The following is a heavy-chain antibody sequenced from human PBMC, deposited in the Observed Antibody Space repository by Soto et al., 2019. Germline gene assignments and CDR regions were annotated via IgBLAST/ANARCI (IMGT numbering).Heavy chain of an antibody. V-gene: IGHV3-23*01. D-gene: IGHD4-17*01. J-gene: IGHJ3*02. CDR1: GLTFSSYA. Sequence: GGSLRLSCAASGLTFSSYAMSWVRQAPGKGLEWVSAISGSGGSTYYADSVKGRFTISRDNSKNTLYLQMNSLRAEDTAVYYCAKHYGDYGGRAIWGQGTMVTVSS. CDR3: AKHYGDYGGRAI. CDR2: ISGSGGST.